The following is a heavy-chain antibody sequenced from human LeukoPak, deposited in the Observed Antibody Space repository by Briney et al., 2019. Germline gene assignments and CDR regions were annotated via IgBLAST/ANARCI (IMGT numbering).Heavy chain of an antibody. D-gene: IGHD3-9*01. CDR2: IYYSGST. Sequence: SETLSLTCTVSGGSVSSTEFYWGWIRQPPGNGLQWVGNIYYSGSTYYNPSLTGRVTMSVDTSKNQFSLKMPSVTAADTAVYYCTRLSKGRYFDYIFDYWGQGSLVTVSS. J-gene: IGHJ4*02. CDR1: GGSVSSTEFY. CDR3: TRLSKGRYFDYIFDY. V-gene: IGHV4-39*01.